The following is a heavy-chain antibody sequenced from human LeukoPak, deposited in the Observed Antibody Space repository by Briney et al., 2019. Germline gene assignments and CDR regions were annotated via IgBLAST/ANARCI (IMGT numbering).Heavy chain of an antibody. CDR1: GFTLGGHD. D-gene: IGHD5-18*01. CDR3: VREARGYHYTYFDY. V-gene: IGHV3-13*01. J-gene: IGHJ4*02. Sequence: GGSLRLSCTASGFTLGGHDMHWVRQTTGDGLERVAAVSAGHHAFYAGSVKGRFTVSREDAKNSLYLQMNSLRAGDTAVYYCVREARGYHYTYFDYWGQGSLVTVSS. CDR2: VSAGHHA.